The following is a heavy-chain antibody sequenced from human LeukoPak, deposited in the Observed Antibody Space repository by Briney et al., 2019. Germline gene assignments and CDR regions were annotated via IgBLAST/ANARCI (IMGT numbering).Heavy chain of an antibody. CDR3: ARLVEGSSWYQYYYYYYGMDV. CDR2: IKQDRSEK. J-gene: IGHJ6*04. Sequence: GGSLRLSCAASGFTFSSYWMSWVRQAPGKGQEWVANIKQDRSEKYYVDSVKGRFTISRDNAKNSLYLQMNSLRAEDTAVYYCARLVEGSSWYQYYYYYYGMDVWGKGTTVTVSS. CDR1: GFTFSSYW. D-gene: IGHD6-13*01. V-gene: IGHV3-7*03.